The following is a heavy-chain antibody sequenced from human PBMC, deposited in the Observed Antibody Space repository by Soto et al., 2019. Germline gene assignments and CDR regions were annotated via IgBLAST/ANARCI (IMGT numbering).Heavy chain of an antibody. Sequence: PSETLSLTCTVSGGSISSSSYYWGWIRQPPGKGLEWIGSIYYSGSTYYNPSLKSRVTISVDTSKNQFSLKLSPVTAADTAVYYCARQEGRDGYNYYYYYGMDVWGQGTTVTVSS. D-gene: IGHD5-12*01. V-gene: IGHV4-39*01. CDR1: GGSISSSSYY. J-gene: IGHJ6*02. CDR3: ARQEGRDGYNYYYYYGMDV. CDR2: IYYSGST.